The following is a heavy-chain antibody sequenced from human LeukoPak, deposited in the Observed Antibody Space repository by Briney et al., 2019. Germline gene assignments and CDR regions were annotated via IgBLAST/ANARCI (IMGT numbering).Heavy chain of an antibody. CDR1: GYSINSDYY. Sequence: SETLSLTCAVSGYSINSDYYWGWIRQAPGQGLEWIGTIYHTGSTYYNPSLKSRVTISVDTSKNQFSLKLSSVTAADTAVYYCATTGGYPDYWGQGTLVTVSS. CDR2: IYHTGST. J-gene: IGHJ4*02. D-gene: IGHD1-14*01. CDR3: ATTGGYPDY. V-gene: IGHV4-38-2*01.